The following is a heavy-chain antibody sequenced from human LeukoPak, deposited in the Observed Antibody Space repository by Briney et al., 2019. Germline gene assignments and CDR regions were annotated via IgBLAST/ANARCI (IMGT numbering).Heavy chain of an antibody. CDR2: IYPGDSDT. CDR3: ARHVDSTGTKMDF. CDR1: GYCFTSYW. Sequence: PGESLKISCKGSGYCFTSYWIGWVRQMPGKGLEWIGIIYPGDSDTKYSPSFQGQVTISVDKSISTAYLQWSSLKASDTAMYFCARHVDSTGTKMDFWGQGTLVTVSS. V-gene: IGHV5-51*01. D-gene: IGHD3-22*01. J-gene: IGHJ4*02.